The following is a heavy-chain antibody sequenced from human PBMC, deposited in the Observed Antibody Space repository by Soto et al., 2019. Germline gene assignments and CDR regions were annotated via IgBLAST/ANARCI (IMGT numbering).Heavy chain of an antibody. V-gene: IGHV4-31*03. Sequence: SETLSLTCTVSGGSISSGGYYWSWIRQHPGKGLEWIGYIYYSGSTYYNPSLKSRVTISVDTSKNQFSLKLSSVTAADTAVYYCARDTYYYMDVWGKGTTVTVPS. CDR2: IYYSGST. J-gene: IGHJ6*03. CDR1: GGSISSGGYY. CDR3: ARDTYYYMDV.